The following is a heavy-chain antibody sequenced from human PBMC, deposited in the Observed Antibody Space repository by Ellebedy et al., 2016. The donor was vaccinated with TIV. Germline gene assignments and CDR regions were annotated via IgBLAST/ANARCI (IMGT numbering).Heavy chain of an antibody. V-gene: IGHV4-34*08. CDR1: GFTFSSSS. Sequence: MPGGSLRLSCAASGFTFSSSSMNWVRQSPEKGLEWLGEISHSGSGNYNPSLESRLTISVDKSSNQFSLKLSYVTAADTAVYYCAGTRGYGYVYWGLGTLVTVSS. CDR2: ISHSGSG. CDR3: AGTRGYGYVY. D-gene: IGHD5-18*01. J-gene: IGHJ4*02.